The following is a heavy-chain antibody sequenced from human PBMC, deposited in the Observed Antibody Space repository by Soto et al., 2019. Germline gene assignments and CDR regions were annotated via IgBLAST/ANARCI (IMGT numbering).Heavy chain of an antibody. Sequence: ASVKVSCKASGYTFTGYYMHWVRQAPGQGLGWMGWINPNSGGTNYAQKFQGWVTMTRDTSISTAYMELSRLRSDDTAVYYCARVSAAGPFDDWGQGTLVTVSS. CDR2: INPNSGGT. J-gene: IGHJ4*02. D-gene: IGHD6-13*01. V-gene: IGHV1-2*04. CDR1: GYTFTGYY. CDR3: ARVSAAGPFDD.